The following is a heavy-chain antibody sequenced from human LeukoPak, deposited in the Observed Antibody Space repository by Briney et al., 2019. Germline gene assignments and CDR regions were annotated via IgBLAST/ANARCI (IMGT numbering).Heavy chain of an antibody. D-gene: IGHD3-9*01. V-gene: IGHV7-4-1*02. CDR1: GYTFTSYA. J-gene: IGHJ3*02. Sequence: ASVKVSCKAAGYTFTSYAINWVRQAPGQGHEWMGWFNTNTGNPTYAQGFTGRFVFSLDTSVSTAYLQISSLKAEDTAVYYCARTYYDILTGFTPSAFDIWGQGTMVTVSS. CDR3: ARTYYDILTGFTPSAFDI. CDR2: FNTNTGNP.